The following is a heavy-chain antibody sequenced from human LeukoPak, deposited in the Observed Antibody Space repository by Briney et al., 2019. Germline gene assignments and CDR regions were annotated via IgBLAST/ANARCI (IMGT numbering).Heavy chain of an antibody. V-gene: IGHV4-34*01. CDR3: ARGIVVAGTPGQNSWDY. CDR1: GGSFSGYY. D-gene: IGHD6-19*01. J-gene: IGHJ4*02. CDR2: INHSGST. Sequence: PSETLSLTCAVYGGSFSGYYWSWIRQPPGKGLEWIGEINHSGSTNYNPSLKSRVTISVDTSKNQFSLKLSSVTAADTAVYYCARGIVVAGTPGQNSWDYWGQGTLVTVSS.